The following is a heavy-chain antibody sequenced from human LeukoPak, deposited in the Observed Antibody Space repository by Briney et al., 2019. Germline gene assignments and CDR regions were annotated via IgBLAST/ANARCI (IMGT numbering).Heavy chain of an antibody. CDR3: ARPGITGTMGYGAFDI. V-gene: IGHV3-21*01. Sequence: GGSLRLSCAASGFTFSSYSINWVRQAPGKGLEWVSSIDSSSSYIYYADSVKGRFTISRDNAKNSLFLQMNSLRVEDTAVYYCARPGITGTMGYGAFDIWGQGTRVAVSS. J-gene: IGHJ3*02. D-gene: IGHD1-7*01. CDR2: IDSSSSYI. CDR1: GFTFSSYS.